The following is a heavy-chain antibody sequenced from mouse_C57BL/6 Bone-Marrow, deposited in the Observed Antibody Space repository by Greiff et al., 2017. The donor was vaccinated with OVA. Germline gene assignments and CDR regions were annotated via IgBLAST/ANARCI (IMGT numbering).Heavy chain of an antibody. CDR1: GFNIKDDY. CDR3: TTTPLGDYYGSEIDY. V-gene: IGHV14-4*01. J-gene: IGHJ2*01. Sequence: EVKLMESGAELVRPGASVKLSCTASGFNIKDDYMHWVKQRPEQGLEWIGWIDPENGDTEYASKFQGKATITADTSSNTAYLQLSSLTSEDTAVYYCTTTPLGDYYGSEIDYWGQGTTLTVSS. D-gene: IGHD1-1*01. CDR2: IDPENGDT.